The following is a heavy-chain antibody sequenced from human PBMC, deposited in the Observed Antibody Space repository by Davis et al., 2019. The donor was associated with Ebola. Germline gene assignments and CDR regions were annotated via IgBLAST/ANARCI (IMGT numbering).Heavy chain of an antibody. CDR2: ISSSSSYI. CDR1: GFTFSSYS. Sequence: GESLKISCAASGFTFSSYSMNWVRQAPGKGLEWVSSISSSSSYIYYADSVKGRFTISRDNSKNTLYLQMNSLRAEDTAVYYCAKDGIQLWLSFDYWGQGTLVTVSS. V-gene: IGHV3-21*01. D-gene: IGHD5-18*01. J-gene: IGHJ4*02. CDR3: AKDGIQLWLSFDY.